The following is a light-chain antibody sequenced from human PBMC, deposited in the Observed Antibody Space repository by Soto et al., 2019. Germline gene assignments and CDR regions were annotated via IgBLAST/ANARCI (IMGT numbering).Light chain of an antibody. V-gene: IGKV1-5*01. Sequence: DIQMTQSPSTLSASVGDRVTITCRASQSISDWLAWYQQKPGKAPKILIYDASNLESGVPSRFSGSGSGTEFTLTISSLQPDDFATYYCQQYNSYSQTFGQGTKVDIK. CDR2: DAS. CDR3: QQYNSYSQT. CDR1: QSISDW. J-gene: IGKJ1*01.